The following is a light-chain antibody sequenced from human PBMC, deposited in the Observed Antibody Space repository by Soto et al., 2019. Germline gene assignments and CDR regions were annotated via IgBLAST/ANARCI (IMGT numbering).Light chain of an antibody. CDR1: QSLLHSNGYNY. CDR2: LGS. J-gene: IGKJ3*01. CDR3: MQALQTPWFT. Sequence: DIVMTQSPLSLPVTPGEPASISCRSSQSLLHSNGYNYLDWYLQKPGQSPQLLIYLGSNRASGVPDRFSGSGSGTDFTLKISRVEAEDVGVYYCMQALQTPWFTVGPGNKVDIK. V-gene: IGKV2-28*01.